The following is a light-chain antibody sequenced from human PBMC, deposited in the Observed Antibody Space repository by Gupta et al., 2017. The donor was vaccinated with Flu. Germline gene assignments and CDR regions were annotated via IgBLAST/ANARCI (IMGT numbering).Light chain of an antibody. CDR2: GAS. J-gene: IGKJ1*01. CDR1: PNIRNN. CDR3: QHYNSRPPFA. V-gene: IGKV3-15*01. Sequence: EIVLTQSPDSLSVSPGDRATLSCRARPNIRNNLSWYQQRPAQPPRLLIDGASTMATSVPARCSSSGLGKKFTLIVSGRQSDDVAVYFCQHYNSRPPFAFGQGTRVDIK.